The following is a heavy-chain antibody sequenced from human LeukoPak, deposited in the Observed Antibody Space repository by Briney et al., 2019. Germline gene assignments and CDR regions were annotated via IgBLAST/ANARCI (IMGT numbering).Heavy chain of an antibody. CDR3: AKDSGSGQWLDGSFDY. Sequence: GGSLRLSCAASGFTFDDYAMHWVRQAPGKGLEWVSLISGDGGGTYYADSVKGRFTISRDNSKNSLYLQMNSPRTEDTALYYCAKDSGSGQWLDGSFDYWGQGTLVTVSS. CDR2: ISGDGGGT. CDR1: GFTFDDYA. J-gene: IGHJ4*02. D-gene: IGHD6-19*01. V-gene: IGHV3-43*02.